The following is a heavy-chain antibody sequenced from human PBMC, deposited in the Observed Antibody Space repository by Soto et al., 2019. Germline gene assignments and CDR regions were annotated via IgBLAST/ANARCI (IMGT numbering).Heavy chain of an antibody. J-gene: IGHJ5*02. D-gene: IGHD3-16*01. Sequence: QVQLQESGPGLVKPSQTLSLTCTVSGGSISSGGYYWSWIRQHPGKGLEWIGYIYYSGSTYYNPSLKGPVTISVDTSKNPLSLRLGSVTAAETAVYYCARVGGINWFDPWGQGTLVTVSS. V-gene: IGHV4-31*01. CDR2: IYYSGST. CDR1: GGSISSGGYY. CDR3: ARVGGINWFDP.